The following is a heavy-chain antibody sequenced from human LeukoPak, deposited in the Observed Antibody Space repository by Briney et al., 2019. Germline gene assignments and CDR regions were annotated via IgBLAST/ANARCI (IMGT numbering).Heavy chain of an antibody. CDR2: IKQDGSEK. D-gene: IGHD3-9*01. CDR1: GFTFSSYW. V-gene: IGHV3-7*01. CDR3: ARESQLRYFDWLSARDSFDI. J-gene: IGHJ3*02. Sequence: GGSLRLSCAASGFTFSSYWMSWVRQAPGKGLEWVANIKQDGSEKYYVDSVKGRFTISRDNAKNSLYLQMNSLRAEDTAVYYCARESQLRYFDWLSARDSFDIWGQGTMVTVSS.